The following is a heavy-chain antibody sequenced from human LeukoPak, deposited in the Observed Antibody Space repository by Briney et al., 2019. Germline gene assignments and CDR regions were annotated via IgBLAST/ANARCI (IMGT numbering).Heavy chain of an antibody. Sequence: ASVKVSCKASGYTFTGYYMHWVRQAPGQGLEWMGWINADSGGTNYAQKFQGRVTMTRDTSISTAYMELSRLRSDDTAVYYCARSSRYDIWTGYPYWGQGTLVTVSP. V-gene: IGHV1-2*02. CDR1: GYTFTGYY. CDR2: INADSGGT. CDR3: ARSSRYDIWTGYPY. J-gene: IGHJ4*02. D-gene: IGHD3-9*01.